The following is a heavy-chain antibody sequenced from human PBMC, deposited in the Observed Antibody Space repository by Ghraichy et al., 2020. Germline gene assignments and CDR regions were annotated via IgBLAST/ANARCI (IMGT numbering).Heavy chain of an antibody. CDR3: ARAGESTWQYYCLDV. D-gene: IGHD2/OR15-2a*01. J-gene: IGHJ6*02. V-gene: IGHV1-18*01. CDR2: IGAYSDNT. CDR1: GYTFTGYG. Sequence: ASVKVSCKASGYTFTGYGITWVRQTPGQGLEWMGWIGAYSDNTNYARKLQGRVTMTTDTFTTTAYMELRTLRSDDTAVYYCARAGESTWQYYCLDVWGQGTTFTVSS.